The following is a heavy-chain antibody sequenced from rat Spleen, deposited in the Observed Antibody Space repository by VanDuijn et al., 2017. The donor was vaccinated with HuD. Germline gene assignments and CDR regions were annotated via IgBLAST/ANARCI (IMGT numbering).Heavy chain of an antibody. Sequence: EVQLQESGPGLVKPSQSLSLTCSVTDYSITSSYGWSWIREFPGNKLEWMGYINSAGSTNYNPSLKSRISITRDTSKNQFFMQVNSVTTQDTATYYCARWNNYVAYWGQGTLVTVSS. J-gene: IGHJ3*01. CDR2: INSAGST. D-gene: IGHD1-10*01. CDR1: DYSITSSYG. CDR3: ARWNNYVAY. V-gene: IGHV3-3*01.